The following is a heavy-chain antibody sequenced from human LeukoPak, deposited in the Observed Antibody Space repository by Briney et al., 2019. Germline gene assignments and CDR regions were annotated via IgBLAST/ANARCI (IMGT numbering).Heavy chain of an antibody. CDR2: IKQDGSEK. D-gene: IGHD3-3*01. V-gene: IGHV3-7*05. J-gene: IGHJ3*02. Sequence: PGGSLRLSCAASGFTFSSYWMSWVRQAPGKGLEWVANIKQDGSEKYYVDSVKGRFTISRDNAKNSLCLQMSSLRAEDTAVYYCARDGMGIIKAFDIWGQGTMVTVSS. CDR3: ARDGMGIIKAFDI. CDR1: GFTFSSYW.